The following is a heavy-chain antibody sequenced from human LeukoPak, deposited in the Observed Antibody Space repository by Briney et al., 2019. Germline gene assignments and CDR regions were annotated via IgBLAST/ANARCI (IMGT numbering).Heavy chain of an antibody. CDR1: GYSISSGYY. J-gene: IGHJ6*03. V-gene: IGHV4-4*07. CDR2: IYTSGST. CDR3: ARVGRITMVRGVMPVSDYYYYKDV. Sequence: SETLSLTCAVSGYSISSGYYWSWIRQPAGKGLEWIGRIYTSGSTNYNPSLKSRVTMSVDTSKNQFSLKLSSVTAADTAVYYCARVGRITMVRGVMPVSDYYYYKDVWGKGTTVTVSS. D-gene: IGHD3-10*01.